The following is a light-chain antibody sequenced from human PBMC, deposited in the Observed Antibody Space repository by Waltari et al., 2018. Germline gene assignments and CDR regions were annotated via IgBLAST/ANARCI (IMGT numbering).Light chain of an antibody. CDR1: SSDVGGYNY. J-gene: IGLJ2*01. Sequence: QSALTQPRSVSGSPGQSVAISCTGTSSDVGGYNYVSWYQQHPGKAPKLLIYDVTERPSGVPDRFSGSKSGNTASLTVSGLQAEDEADYYCISFTNTKTLVFGGGTKLTVL. CDR2: DVT. CDR3: ISFTNTKTLV. V-gene: IGLV2-11*01.